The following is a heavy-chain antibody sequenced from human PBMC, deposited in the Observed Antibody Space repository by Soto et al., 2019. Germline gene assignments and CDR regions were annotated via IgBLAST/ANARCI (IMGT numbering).Heavy chain of an antibody. CDR1: GYTFTSYG. D-gene: IGHD4-17*01. V-gene: IGHV1-18*01. CDR3: ARDTWYYGDYDDYYYYGMDV. J-gene: IGHJ6*02. CDR2: ITTDKGKT. Sequence: ASVKVSCKTSGYTFTSYGISWVRQAPGQGLEWMGWITTDKGKTTYAQKFQGRVTMTTDTSTSTAYMELNSLRAEDTAVYYCARDTWYYGDYDDYYYYGMDVWGQGTTVTVSS.